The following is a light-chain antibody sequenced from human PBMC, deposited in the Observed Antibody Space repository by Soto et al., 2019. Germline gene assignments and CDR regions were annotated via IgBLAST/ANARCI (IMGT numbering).Light chain of an antibody. J-gene: IGLJ2*01. V-gene: IGLV1-44*01. CDR3: AAWDDSLNGMV. CDR2: SNN. Sequence: QSVLTKPTSASGTPGQRVTISCSGSSSNIGSNTVNWYQQLPGTAPKLLIYSNNQRPSGVPDRFSGSKSGTSASLAISGLQSEDEPDYYCAAWDDSLNGMVFGGGTKLTVL. CDR1: SSNIGSNT.